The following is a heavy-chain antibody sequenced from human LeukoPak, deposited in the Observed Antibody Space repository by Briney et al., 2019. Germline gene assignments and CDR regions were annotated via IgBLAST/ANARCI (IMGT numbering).Heavy chain of an antibody. CDR3: ARLRPDSSGYYYTYGKFDP. V-gene: IGHV1-8*01. J-gene: IGHJ5*02. CDR1: GYTFTSYD. Sequence: ASVKVSCKASGYTFTSYDINWVRQATGQGLEWMGWMNPNSGNTGYAQKFQGRVTMTRNTSISTAYMELSSLRSEDTAVYYCARLRPDSSGYYYTYGKFDPWGQGTLVTVSS. CDR2: MNPNSGNT. D-gene: IGHD3-22*01.